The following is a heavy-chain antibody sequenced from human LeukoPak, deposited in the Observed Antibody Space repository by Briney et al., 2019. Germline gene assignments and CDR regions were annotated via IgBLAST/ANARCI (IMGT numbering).Heavy chain of an antibody. CDR2: ISSSSSYI. D-gene: IGHD3-10*01. Sequence: GGSLRLSCVASGFTLSNYVMSWVRQAPGKGLEWVSSISSSSSYIYYADSVKGRFTISRDNAKNSLYLQMNSLRAEDTAVYYCARDPVSSGGVWGQGTTVTVSS. V-gene: IGHV3-21*01. J-gene: IGHJ6*02. CDR3: ARDPVSSGGV. CDR1: GFTLSNYV.